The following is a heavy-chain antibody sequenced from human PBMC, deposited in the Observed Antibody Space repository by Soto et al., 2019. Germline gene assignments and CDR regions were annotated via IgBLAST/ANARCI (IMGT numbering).Heavy chain of an antibody. V-gene: IGHV1-69*01. CDR3: AGSPEWSYATNEAVISAFGFY. D-gene: IGHD3-3*01. J-gene: IGHJ4*02. Sequence: QVRLVQSGTEVKKPGSSVKVSCQASGDTFSKYAISWVRQAPGQGLEWMGGIIPIFGAPNHAQKFQGRVRITTDESRTTVYMEVTRLTSGDTAVYFCAGSPEWSYATNEAVISAFGFYWGQGTLVTVSS. CDR1: GDTFSKYA. CDR2: IIPIFGAP.